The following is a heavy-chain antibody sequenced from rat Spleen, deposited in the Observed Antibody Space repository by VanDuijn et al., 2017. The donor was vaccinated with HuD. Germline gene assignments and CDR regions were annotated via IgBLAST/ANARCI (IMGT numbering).Heavy chain of an antibody. D-gene: IGHD1-10*01. CDR3: ARRRGQVYNNYFDY. V-gene: IGHV3-1*01. CDR1: VYSITTNY. J-gene: IGHJ2*01. Sequence: EVQLQESGPGLVKPSQSLSLTCSVTVYSITTNYWDWIRKFPGNKMEWIGHISYSGRTSYNPSLKSRISITRDTSKNQFFLQLNSVTTEDTATYYCARRRGQVYNNYFDYWGQGVMVTVSS. CDR2: ISYSGRT.